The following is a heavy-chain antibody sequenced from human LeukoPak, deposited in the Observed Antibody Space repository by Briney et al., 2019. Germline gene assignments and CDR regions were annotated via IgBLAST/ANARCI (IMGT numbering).Heavy chain of an antibody. CDR3: ARHPDRRSPFHNYNWFDP. CDR1: GGSFSGYY. Sequence: NPSETLSLTCAVYGGSFSGYYWSWIRQPPGKGLEWIGEINHSGSTNYNPSLKSRVTISVDTSKNQFSLKLSSVTAADTAVYYCARHPDRRSPFHNYNWFDPWGQGTLVTVSS. CDR2: INHSGST. D-gene: IGHD3-10*01. V-gene: IGHV4-34*01. J-gene: IGHJ5*02.